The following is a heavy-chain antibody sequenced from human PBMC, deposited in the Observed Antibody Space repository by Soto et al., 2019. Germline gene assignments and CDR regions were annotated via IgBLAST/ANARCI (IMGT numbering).Heavy chain of an antibody. CDR2: INERGGST. CDR1: GFTFSTYA. D-gene: IGHD1-1*01. J-gene: IGHJ3*02. V-gene: IGHV3-23*01. Sequence: EVQLLESGGGLVQPGGSLRLSCADSGFTFSTYALSWVRQAPGKGLEWVSAINERGGSTYYADSVKGRFTISRDNSKNPLYLQMNSLRAEDTALYYCAKDKSGTTAFDIWGQGTMVTVSS. CDR3: AKDKSGTTAFDI.